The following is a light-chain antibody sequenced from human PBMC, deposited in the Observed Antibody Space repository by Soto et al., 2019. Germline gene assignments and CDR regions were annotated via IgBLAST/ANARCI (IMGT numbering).Light chain of an antibody. V-gene: IGKV3-15*01. Sequence: EIVMTQSPATLSVSPGETATLSCRASQSVGSAVAWYQHKPGQAPRLLIVAASMRATGVPGRFSGGGSGTEITLTISSLQSEDFAVYYCQQYKNWPPLTFGGGTTVEIK. CDR2: AAS. CDR1: QSVGSA. CDR3: QQYKNWPPLT. J-gene: IGKJ4*01.